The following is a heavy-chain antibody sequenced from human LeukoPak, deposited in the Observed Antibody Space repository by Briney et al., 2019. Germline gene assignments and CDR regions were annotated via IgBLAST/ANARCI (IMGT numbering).Heavy chain of an antibody. CDR3: ARDPIGGAAAGMSFHHFGMDI. CDR2: INWNSAYI. CDR1: GFRFGDYA. Sequence: GGSLRLSCAASGFRFGDYAMHWVRQAPGKGLEWVSGINWNSAYINYADSVKGRFSISRDDAKNTLYLQMNSLRADDTALYYCARDPIGGAAAGMSFHHFGMDIWGQGTTVTVSS. V-gene: IGHV3-9*01. D-gene: IGHD6-13*01. J-gene: IGHJ6*02.